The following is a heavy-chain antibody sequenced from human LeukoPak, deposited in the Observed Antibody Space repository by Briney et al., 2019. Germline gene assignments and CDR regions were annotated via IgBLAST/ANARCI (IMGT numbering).Heavy chain of an antibody. J-gene: IGHJ4*02. CDR2: INTNTGNP. CDR1: GYTFTSYA. CDR3: ARDTGFSMVRGILF. V-gene: IGHV7-4-1*02. D-gene: IGHD3-10*01. Sequence: GASVKVSCEASGYTFTSYAMNWVRQAPGQGLEWMGWINTNTGNPTYAQGFTGRFVFSLDTSVSTAYLQISSLKAEDTAVYYCARDTGFSMVRGILFWGQGTLVTVSS.